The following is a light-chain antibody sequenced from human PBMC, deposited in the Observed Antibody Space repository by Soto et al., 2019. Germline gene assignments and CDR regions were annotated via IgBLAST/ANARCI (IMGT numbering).Light chain of an antibody. Sequence: DIQMTQSPSTLSASVGDRVTITCRASQSISSWLAWYQQKPGKAPKLLIYKASSLEGGVPSRFSGSGSGTEFTLTISSLQPDDFASYYCQQCDSSPCTFGQGTKVEIK. CDR1: QSISSW. CDR3: QQCDSSPCT. V-gene: IGKV1-5*03. CDR2: KAS. J-gene: IGKJ1*01.